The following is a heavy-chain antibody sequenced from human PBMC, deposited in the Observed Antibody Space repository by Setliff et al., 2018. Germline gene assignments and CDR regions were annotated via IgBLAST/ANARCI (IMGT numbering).Heavy chain of an antibody. CDR1: GASMRSGTFY. J-gene: IGHJ5*02. D-gene: IGHD3-10*01. V-gene: IGHV4-31*03. CDR2: IYYSGST. CDR3: ATDGPVLNGDYIS. Sequence: SETLSLTCTVSGASMRSGTFYWSWIRQYPGKGLEWIGYIYYSGSTYYNPSLQSRVTVSLDSSKNHFSLELTSVTAADTAVYYCATDGPVLNGDYISWGQGTLVT.